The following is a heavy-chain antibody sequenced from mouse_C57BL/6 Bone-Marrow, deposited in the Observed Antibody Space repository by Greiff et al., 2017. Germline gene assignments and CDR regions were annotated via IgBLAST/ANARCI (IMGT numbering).Heavy chain of an antibody. V-gene: IGHV14-3*01. Sequence: EVQLQQSVAELVRPGASVKLSCKASGFNIKNTYMHWVKQRPEQGLEWIGRIDPANGNTKYAPKFQGKATITADTTSNTAYLQLSSLTSEDTAIYYCARSRITTVASPRYFDYWGQGTTLTVSS. CDR1: GFNIKNTY. D-gene: IGHD1-1*01. J-gene: IGHJ2*01. CDR2: IDPANGNT. CDR3: ARSRITTVASPRYFDY.